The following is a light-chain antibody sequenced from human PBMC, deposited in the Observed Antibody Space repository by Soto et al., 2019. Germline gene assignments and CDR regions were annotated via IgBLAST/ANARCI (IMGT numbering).Light chain of an antibody. CDR3: QHYNGYPIT. Sequence: DIQMTQSPSSLSASVGDRVTITCRASQGITKNLAWFQQKPGKAPKSLISAASSLQSGVPSRFSGSGSGTDFTLTINSLQPEDFATYYCQHYNGYPITFGGGTKVEIK. CDR1: QGITKN. CDR2: AAS. J-gene: IGKJ4*01. V-gene: IGKV1-16*01.